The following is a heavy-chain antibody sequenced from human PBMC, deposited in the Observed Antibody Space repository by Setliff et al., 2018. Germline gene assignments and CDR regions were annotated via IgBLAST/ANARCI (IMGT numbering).Heavy chain of an antibody. CDR2: IYYSGRT. D-gene: IGHD3-3*01. J-gene: IGHJ4*02. Sequence: SETLSLTCTVSGGSISSSSYYWGWIRQPPGKGLEWIGSIYYSGRTYYNPSLKSRVTISVDTSKNQFPLKLSSVTAADTAVYYCARRETYYNFWSGYYAYWGQGTLVTVSS. CDR1: GGSISSSSYY. V-gene: IGHV4-39*06. CDR3: ARRETYYNFWSGYYAY.